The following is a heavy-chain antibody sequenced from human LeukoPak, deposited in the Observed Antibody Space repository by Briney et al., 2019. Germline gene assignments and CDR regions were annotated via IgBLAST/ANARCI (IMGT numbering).Heavy chain of an antibody. V-gene: IGHV3-74*01. J-gene: IGHJ4*02. CDR2: VNTDGSIT. CDR1: GFTFSSYW. Sequence: GGSLRLSCAASGFTFSSYWMHWVRQAPGKGLVWVSRVNTDGSITSHADSVKGRFTTSRGNAKNTLYLQMNSLIAEDTAVYYCARASVTRGFDYWGQGTLVTVSS. CDR3: ARASVTRGFDY. D-gene: IGHD3-10*01.